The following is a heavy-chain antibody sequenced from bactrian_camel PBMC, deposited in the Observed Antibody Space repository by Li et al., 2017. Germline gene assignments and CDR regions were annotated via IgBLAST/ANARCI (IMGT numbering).Heavy chain of an antibody. D-gene: IGHD2*01. J-gene: IGHJ4*01. Sequence: DVQLVESGGGSVQAGGSLRLSCLVPGYTGRRIAWFRQAAGMEREPVAALNSGRAGSPWYADSVKGRFTISKDNAKNTLYLQMDNLKAEDTGTYYCAAVNSWRFCLLSLLEGDLASSGLGTQVTVS. V-gene: IGHV3S31*01. CDR1: GYTGRRIA. CDR2: LNSGRAGSP.